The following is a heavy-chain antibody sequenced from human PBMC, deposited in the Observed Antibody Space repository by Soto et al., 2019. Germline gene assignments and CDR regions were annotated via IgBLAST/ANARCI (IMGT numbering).Heavy chain of an antibody. J-gene: IGHJ4*02. D-gene: IGHD1-26*01. CDR2: ISYDGSNK. CDR3: AKGGIGWELLCDY. Sequence: QVQLVESGGGVVQPGRSLRLSCAASGFTFSSYGMHWVRQAPGKGLEWVAVISYDGSNKYYADSVKGRFTISRDNSKNTLYLQMNSLRAEDTAVYYCAKGGIGWELLCDYWGLGTLVTVSS. V-gene: IGHV3-30*18. CDR1: GFTFSSYG.